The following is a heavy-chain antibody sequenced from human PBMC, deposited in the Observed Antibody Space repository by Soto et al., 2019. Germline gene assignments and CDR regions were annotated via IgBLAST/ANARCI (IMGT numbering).Heavy chain of an antibody. J-gene: IGHJ4*02. D-gene: IGHD5-18*01. Sequence: PGGSLRLSCAASGFTFSSYAMSWIRQAPGKGLEWVSAISGSGGSTYYADSVKGRFTISRDNSKNTLYLQMNSLRAEDTAVYYCAKDSVELWLRFDYWGQGXLVTVYS. CDR2: ISGSGGST. V-gene: IGHV3-23*01. CDR1: GFTFSSYA. CDR3: AKDSVELWLRFDY.